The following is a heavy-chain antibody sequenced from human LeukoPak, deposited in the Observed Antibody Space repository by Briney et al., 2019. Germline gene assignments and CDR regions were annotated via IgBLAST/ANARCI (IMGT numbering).Heavy chain of an antibody. V-gene: IGHV3-23*01. D-gene: IGHD3-22*01. CDR1: GFTFSSYG. J-gene: IGHJ4*02. CDR2: ISGSGGST. Sequence: GGTLRLSCAASGFTFSSYGMSWVRQAPGKGLEWVSAISGSGGSTYYADSVKGRFTISRDNSKNTLYLQMNSLRAEDTAVYYCAKGNYYDSSAGYWGQGTLVAVSS. CDR3: AKGNYYDSSAGY.